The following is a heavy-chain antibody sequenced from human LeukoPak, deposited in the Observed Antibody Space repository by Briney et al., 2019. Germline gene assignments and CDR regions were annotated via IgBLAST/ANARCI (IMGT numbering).Heavy chain of an antibody. CDR3: ARDMSPCSAGACYSDY. CDR1: GFTFSTYS. J-gene: IGHJ4*02. D-gene: IGHD2-15*01. CDR2: ISLSSTYI. V-gene: IGHV3-21*01. Sequence: GGSLRLSCAASGFTFSTYSMNWVRQAPGKGLEWVSSISLSSTYIYYADSVKGRFTISRDNAKNSLYLQMSSLRAEDPAMYYCARDMSPCSAGACYSDYWGQGTLVTVSS.